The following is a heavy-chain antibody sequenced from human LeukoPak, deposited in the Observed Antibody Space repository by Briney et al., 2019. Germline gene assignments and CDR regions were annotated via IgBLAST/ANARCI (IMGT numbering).Heavy chain of an antibody. CDR1: KYTFTGYY. D-gene: IGHD3-3*01. CDR3: ARDGYYDFWSGYYPYYFDY. CDR2: INPNSGAT. J-gene: IGHJ4*02. Sequence: ASVKVSCKASKYTFTGYYMHWVRQAPGEGLEWMGWINPNSGATNYAQKFQGWVTMTRDTSISTAYMELSRLKSDDTAIYYCARDGYYDFWSGYYPYYFDYWGQGTLVTVSS. V-gene: IGHV1-2*04.